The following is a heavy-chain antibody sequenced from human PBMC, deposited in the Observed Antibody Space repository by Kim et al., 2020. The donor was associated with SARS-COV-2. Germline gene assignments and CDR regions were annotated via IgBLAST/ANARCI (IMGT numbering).Heavy chain of an antibody. J-gene: IGHJ6*02. V-gene: IGHV4-34*01. CDR2: T. Sequence: TNYNPTLKSRVTISVETSKSRFSLKLSSVTAADTAVYYCASLYYYYGMDVWGQGTTVTVSS. CDR3: ASLYYYYGMDV.